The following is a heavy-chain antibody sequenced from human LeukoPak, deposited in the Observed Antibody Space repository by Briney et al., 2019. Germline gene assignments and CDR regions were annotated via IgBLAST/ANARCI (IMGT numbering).Heavy chain of an antibody. D-gene: IGHD1-26*01. Sequence: PGGSLRLSCAASGFTFSDHYMDWVRQAPGKGLEWVGRIRNKANSYTTEYGASVKGRFTISRDDSKNSLHLQMNSLEIEDTAMYYCARVVSGSYRPFDYWGQGTLVTVSS. CDR2: IRNKANSYTT. J-gene: IGHJ4*02. CDR1: GFTFSDHY. V-gene: IGHV3-72*01. CDR3: ARVVSGSYRPFDY.